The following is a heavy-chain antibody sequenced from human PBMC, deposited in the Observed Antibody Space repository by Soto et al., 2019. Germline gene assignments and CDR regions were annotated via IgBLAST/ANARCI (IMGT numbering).Heavy chain of an antibody. J-gene: IGHJ4*02. Sequence: SVKVSCKASGGTFGSQGIAWVRQAPGQGLEWMGGFIAMLGTPTYAKKVQGRATISADESLTSSYLELRSLRSEDTGVYFCARGAMANFDYWGQGIVVTVSS. V-gene: IGHV1-69*13. CDR1: GGTFGSQG. D-gene: IGHD5-18*01. CDR3: ARGAMANFDY. CDR2: FIAMLGTP.